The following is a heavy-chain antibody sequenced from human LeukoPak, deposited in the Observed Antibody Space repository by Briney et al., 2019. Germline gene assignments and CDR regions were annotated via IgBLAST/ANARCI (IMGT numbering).Heavy chain of an antibody. CDR3: ARGPVVVPAATFAPSAGFDY. Sequence: SETLSLTCAVYGGSFSGYYWSWIRQPPGKGLEWIGEINHSGSTNYNPSLKSRVTISVDTSKNQFSLKLSPVTAADTAVYYCARGPVVVPAATFAPSAGFDYWGQGTTVTVSS. J-gene: IGHJ4*03. V-gene: IGHV4-34*01. CDR2: INHSGST. CDR1: GGSFSGYY. D-gene: IGHD2-2*01.